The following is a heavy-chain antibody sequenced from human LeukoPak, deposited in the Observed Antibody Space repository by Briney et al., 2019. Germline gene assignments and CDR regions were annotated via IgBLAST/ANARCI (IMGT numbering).Heavy chain of an antibody. Sequence: GGSLRLSCATSGFMFSSYGIHWVRQAPGKGLEWVAFIRYDGSDKYYADSAKGRFTISRDNSKNTLYLQMNSLRAEDTAVYYCASYDVLTGYSRHPLKRWGQGTLVTVSS. V-gene: IGHV3-30*02. CDR2: IRYDGSDK. D-gene: IGHD3-9*01. J-gene: IGHJ4*02. CDR1: GFMFSSYG. CDR3: ASYDVLTGYSRHPLKR.